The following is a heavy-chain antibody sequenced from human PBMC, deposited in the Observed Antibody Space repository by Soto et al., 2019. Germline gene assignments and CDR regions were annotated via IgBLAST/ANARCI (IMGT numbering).Heavy chain of an antibody. J-gene: IGHJ4*02. CDR1: GFTFSSYG. V-gene: IGHV3-30*18. CDR3: AKAGVRYYDSSGYYSLYYFDY. CDR2: ISYDGSNK. D-gene: IGHD3-22*01. Sequence: PGGSLRLSCAASGFTFSSYGMHWVRQAPGKGLEWVAVISYDGSNKYYADSVKGRFTISRDNSKNTLYLQMNSLRAEDTAVYYCAKAGVRYYDSSGYYSLYYFDYWGQGTLVTVSS.